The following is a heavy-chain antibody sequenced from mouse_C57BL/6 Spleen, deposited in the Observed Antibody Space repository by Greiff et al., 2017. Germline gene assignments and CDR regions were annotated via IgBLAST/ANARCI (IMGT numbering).Heavy chain of an antibody. CDR3: ARCGWELWYFDV. CDR1: GYAFSSYW. Sequence: QVHVKQSGAELVKPGASVKISCKASGYAFSSYWMNWVKQRPGKGLEWIGQIYPGDGDTNYNGKFKGKATLTADKSSSTAYMQLSSLTSEDSAVYFCARCGWELWYFDVWGTGTTVTVSS. V-gene: IGHV1-80*01. CDR2: IYPGDGDT. D-gene: IGHD4-1*01. J-gene: IGHJ1*03.